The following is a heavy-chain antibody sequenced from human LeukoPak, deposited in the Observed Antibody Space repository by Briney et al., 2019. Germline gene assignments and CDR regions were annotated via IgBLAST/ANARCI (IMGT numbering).Heavy chain of an antibody. D-gene: IGHD1-14*01. V-gene: IGHV3-30*04. J-gene: IGHJ4*02. CDR3: ARDAPNPNLYYFDY. CDR2: ISYDGSNK. CDR1: GFTFSSYT. Sequence: GGSLRLSCAASGFTFSSYTMHWVRQAPGKGLEWVALISYDGSNKYYSDSVKGRFTISRDISKNTLFLQMNSLRPEDTAVYYCARDAPNPNLYYFDYWGQGTLVTVSS.